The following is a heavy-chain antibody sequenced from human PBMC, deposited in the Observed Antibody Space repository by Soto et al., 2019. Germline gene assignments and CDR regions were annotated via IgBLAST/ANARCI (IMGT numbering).Heavy chain of an antibody. CDR3: ARKEVGATLKDFDY. D-gene: IGHD1-26*01. CDR1: GYTFTSYG. Sequence: QVQLVQSGAEVKKPGASVKVSCKASGYTFTSYGITWVRQAPGQGLEWMGWISADNGNTNHAQKFQDRVPXXTXTXXTTAYMELRSLRSDDTAVYYCARKEVGATLKDFDYWGQGTLVTVSS. CDR2: ISADNGNT. V-gene: IGHV1-18*01. J-gene: IGHJ4*02.